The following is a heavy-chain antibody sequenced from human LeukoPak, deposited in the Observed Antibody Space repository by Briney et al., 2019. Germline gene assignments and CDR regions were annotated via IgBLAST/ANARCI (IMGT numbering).Heavy chain of an antibody. D-gene: IGHD2-2*01. V-gene: IGHV4-39*01. Sequence: SETLSLTCTVSGGSISSSSYYWGWIRQPPGKGLEWTGSIYYSGSTYYSPSLKSRLTLSVDTSKNQFSLKLSSVTAADTAVYYCARRGVVVPAAIPYYYMDVWGKGTTVTVSS. CDR2: IYYSGST. CDR3: ARRGVVVPAAIPYYYMDV. CDR1: GGSISSSSYY. J-gene: IGHJ6*03.